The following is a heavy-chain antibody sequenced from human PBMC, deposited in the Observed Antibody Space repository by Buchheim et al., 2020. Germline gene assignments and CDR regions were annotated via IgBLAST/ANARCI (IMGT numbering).Heavy chain of an antibody. D-gene: IGHD3-10*01. V-gene: IGHV4-34*01. CDR2: INHSGST. J-gene: IGHJ4*02. CDR3: ARGFVLLWFGGPYYFDY. CDR1: GGSFSGYY. Sequence: QVQLQQWGAGLLKPSETLSLTCAVYGGSFSGYYWSWIRQPPGKGLEWIGEINHSGSTNYNPSLKSRVTISVDTSKNQFSLKLSSVTAADTAVYYCARGFVLLWFGGPYYFDYWGQGTL.